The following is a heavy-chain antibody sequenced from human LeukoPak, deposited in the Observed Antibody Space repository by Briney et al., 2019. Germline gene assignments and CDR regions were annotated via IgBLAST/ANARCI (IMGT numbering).Heavy chain of an antibody. V-gene: IGHV1-18*01. Sequence: EASVKVSCKASGYTFTSYGISWVRQAPGQGLEWMGWISAYNGNTNYAQKLQGRVTMTTDTSTSTAYMELSSLRSEDTAVYYCARGIAVAGPTGANWFDPWGQGTLVTVSS. CDR1: GYTFTSYG. D-gene: IGHD6-19*01. J-gene: IGHJ5*02. CDR3: ARGIAVAGPTGANWFDP. CDR2: ISAYNGNT.